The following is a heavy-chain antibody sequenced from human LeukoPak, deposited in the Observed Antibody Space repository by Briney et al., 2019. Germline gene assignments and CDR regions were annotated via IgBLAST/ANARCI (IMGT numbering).Heavy chain of an antibody. CDR1: GGFLNGHY. Sequence: SETLSLTCTLSGGFLNGHYWSWIRQPPGKRLEWIGYVSYTGRAKYNPSLQSRFTISIDTSKSQSSLKLTTVSSADTAVYACTRLLDNDTSRNPDTFDVWGHGTTVIAFS. CDR3: TRLLDNDTSRNPDTFDV. J-gene: IGHJ3*01. D-gene: IGHD3-22*01. CDR2: VSYTGRA. V-gene: IGHV4-59*11.